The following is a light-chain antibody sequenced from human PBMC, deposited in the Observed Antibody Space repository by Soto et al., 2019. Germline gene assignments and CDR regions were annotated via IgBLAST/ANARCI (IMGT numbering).Light chain of an antibody. CDR1: QSVSSSY. V-gene: IGKV3-20*01. J-gene: IGKJ1*01. Sequence: EIVLTQSPGTLSLSPGERATLSCRASQSVSSSYLAWYQQKPGQAPRLLIYGASSRATGIPDRFSGSGSGTDFTLTISRLEPEEFAVYYCQQYGSSPETFCQGTKVEIK. CDR2: GAS. CDR3: QQYGSSPET.